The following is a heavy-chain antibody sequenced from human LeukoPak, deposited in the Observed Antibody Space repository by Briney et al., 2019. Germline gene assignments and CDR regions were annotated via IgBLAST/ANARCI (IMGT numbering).Heavy chain of an antibody. V-gene: IGHV4-30-2*01. CDR2: IYHSEST. CDR3: ARGRFGEIEFDP. Sequence: SHTVSLMCAVCCLPHRSGGYSGSWLPQPRGRGVEWIGHIYHSESTYYNPSLKSRVNISVDRSKNQLSLKLSSVTAADKAVYYCARGRFGEIEFDPWGQGTLV. D-gene: IGHD3-10*01. J-gene: IGHJ5*02. CDR1: CLPHRSGGYS.